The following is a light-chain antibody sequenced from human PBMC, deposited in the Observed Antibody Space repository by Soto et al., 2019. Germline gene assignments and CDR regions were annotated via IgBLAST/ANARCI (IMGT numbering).Light chain of an antibody. CDR2: GAS. CDR3: QQYGSSPQT. J-gene: IGKJ5*01. V-gene: IGKV3-20*01. Sequence: EIVLTQSPGTLSLSPGERATLSCRASQSVGSSYLAWYQQKPGQAPRLLIYGASSRATGIPDRFSGSGSGTDFTLTISRLEPEDFAVYYCQQYGSSPQTFGQGTRLEI. CDR1: QSVGSSY.